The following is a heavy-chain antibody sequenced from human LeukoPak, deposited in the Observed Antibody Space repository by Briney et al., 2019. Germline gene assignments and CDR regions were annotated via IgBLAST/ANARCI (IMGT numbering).Heavy chain of an antibody. V-gene: IGHV1-24*01. CDR3: ATANHIMDSSGETGRAFDI. D-gene: IGHD3-22*01. J-gene: IGHJ3*02. CDR1: GYTLTELS. Sequence: ASVKVSCKVSGYTLTELSMHWVRQAPGKGLEWMGGFDPEDGETIYAQKLQGRVTMTEDTSTDTAYMELSSLRSEDTAVYYCATANHIMDSSGETGRAFDIWGQGTMVTVSS. CDR2: FDPEDGET.